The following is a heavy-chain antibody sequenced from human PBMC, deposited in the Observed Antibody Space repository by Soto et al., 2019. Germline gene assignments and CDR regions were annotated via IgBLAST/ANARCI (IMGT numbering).Heavy chain of an antibody. CDR2: ISRSSSYI. CDR3: ALPVKPPTSCLLQH. Sequence: RGSLRLSCAASGLTFSSYSMNCGRQAPGKGLEWVSSISRSSSYIYYADSVKGRFTISRDNAKDSLYLQMNSLTAEDTAVYYCALPVKPPTSCLLQHWGHGPLVT. D-gene: IGHD3-10*01. J-gene: IGHJ1*01. CDR1: GLTFSSYS. V-gene: IGHV3-21*01.